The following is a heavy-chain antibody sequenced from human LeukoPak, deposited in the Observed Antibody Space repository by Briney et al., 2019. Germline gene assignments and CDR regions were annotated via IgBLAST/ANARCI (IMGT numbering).Heavy chain of an antibody. CDR2: ISSSGSST. Sequence: GGSLRLSCAASGFNFSRFSMNWVSQAPGKGREWVSSISSSGSSTYYADSVKGLFTISRDNAKNTLYLQMNSLRAEDTAVYYCSGAHYSIGWHYFDYWGQGTLVTVSS. CDR1: GFNFSRFS. V-gene: IGHV3-21*01. CDR3: SGAHYSIGWHYFDY. J-gene: IGHJ4*02. D-gene: IGHD4-11*01.